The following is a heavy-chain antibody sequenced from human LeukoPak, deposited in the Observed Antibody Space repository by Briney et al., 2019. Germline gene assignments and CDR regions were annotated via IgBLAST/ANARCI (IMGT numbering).Heavy chain of an antibody. CDR2: IYWNDDK. CDR3: VHNSIDYDFWSGYLRTYYMDV. J-gene: IGHJ6*03. V-gene: IGHV2-5*01. CDR1: GFSLSTSGVG. D-gene: IGHD3-3*01. Sequence: SGPTLVNPTQTLTLTCTFSGFSLSTSGVGVGWIRQTPGKALEWLALIYWNDDKRYSPSLKSRLTITKDTSKNQVVLTMTNMGPVDTATYYCVHNSIDYDFWSGYLRTYYMDVWGKGTTVTVSS.